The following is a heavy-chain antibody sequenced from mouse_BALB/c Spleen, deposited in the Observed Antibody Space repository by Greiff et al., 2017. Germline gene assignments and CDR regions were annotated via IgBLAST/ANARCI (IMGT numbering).Heavy chain of an antibody. V-gene: IGHV1-9*01. D-gene: IGHD2-1*01. J-gene: IGHJ4*01. Sequence: QVQLKQSGAELMKPGASVKISCKATGYTFSSYWIEWVKQRPGHGLEWIGEILPGSGSTNYNEKFKGKATFTADTSSNTAYMQLSSLTSEDSAVYYCARDGNYERGRGAMDYWGQGTSVTVSS. CDR1: GYTFSSYW. CDR2: ILPGSGST. CDR3: ARDGNYERGRGAMDY.